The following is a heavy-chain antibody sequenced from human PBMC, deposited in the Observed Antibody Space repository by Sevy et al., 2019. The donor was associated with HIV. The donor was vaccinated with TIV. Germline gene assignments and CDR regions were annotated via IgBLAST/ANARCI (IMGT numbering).Heavy chain of an antibody. V-gene: IGHV5-51*01. CDR2: IYPGDSDT. CDR1: GYSFTSYW. D-gene: IGHD1-26*01. J-gene: IGHJ4*02. Sequence: GESLKISCKGSGYSFTSYWIGWVRQMPGKGLEWMGIIYPGDSDTRYSPSFQGQVTISADKSISTAYLQWSSLKASDTAMHYCARQKRSLVSGFDYWGQGTLVTVSS. CDR3: ARQKRSLVSGFDY.